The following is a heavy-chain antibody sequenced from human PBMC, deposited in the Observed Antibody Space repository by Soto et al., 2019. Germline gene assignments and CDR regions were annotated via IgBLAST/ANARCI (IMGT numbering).Heavy chain of an antibody. V-gene: IGHV3-23*01. CDR1: GFTFSSYA. D-gene: IGHD2-2*01. CDR3: AKDPGGYCSSTSCYLPDV. Sequence: EVQLLESGGGLVQPGGSLRLSCAASGFTFSSYAMSWVRQAPGKGLEWVSAISGSGGSTYYADSVKGRFTISRDNSKNTLYLQMNSLRAEDTAVYYCAKDPGGYCSSTSCYLPDVWGKGTTVTVSS. CDR2: ISGSGGST. J-gene: IGHJ6*04.